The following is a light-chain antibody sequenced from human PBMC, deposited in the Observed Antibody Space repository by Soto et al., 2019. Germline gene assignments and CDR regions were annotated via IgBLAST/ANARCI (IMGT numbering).Light chain of an antibody. CDR2: EVT. J-gene: IGLJ1*01. V-gene: IGLV2-14*01. Sequence: QSVLTQPASVSGSAGQSITISCTGTSNDVGGYNYVSWYQQHPGKAPKVMIYEVTYRPSGVSNRFSGSKSGNTASLTISGLQAEDEADYYCSSFTSRGTYVFGTGTKPPS. CDR1: SNDVGGYNY. CDR3: SSFTSRGTYV.